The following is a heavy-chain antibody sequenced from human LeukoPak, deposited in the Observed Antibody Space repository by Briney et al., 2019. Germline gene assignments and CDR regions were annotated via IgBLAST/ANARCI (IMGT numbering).Heavy chain of an antibody. V-gene: IGHV3-21*05. CDR3: ARDPRTVRI. D-gene: IGHD1-1*01. J-gene: IGHJ4*02. CDR2: ISGDSGDT. CDR1: GFTFSSFG. Sequence: NPGGSLRLSCAASGFTFSSFGMSWVRQAPGKGLEWLSYISGDSGDTNYADSVKGRFTISRDNAKNSLYLQMNSLRVEDTAVYFCARDPRTVRIWGQGTLVTVSS.